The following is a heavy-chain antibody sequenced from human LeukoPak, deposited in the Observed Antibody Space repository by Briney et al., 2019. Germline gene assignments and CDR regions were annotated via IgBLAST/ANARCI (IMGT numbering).Heavy chain of an antibody. J-gene: IGHJ4*02. D-gene: IGHD2-21*01. V-gene: IGHV3-23*01. CDR3: ATETGDSPDY. CDR2: ISGSGANT. Sequence: PGGSLRLSCAASGFTFSNYAMSWVRQAPGKGLEWVSVISGSGANTYHADSVKGRFTISRDKSKNTLYVQMNSLRAEDTAVYYCATETGDSPDYWGQGTLVTVSS. CDR1: GFTFSNYA.